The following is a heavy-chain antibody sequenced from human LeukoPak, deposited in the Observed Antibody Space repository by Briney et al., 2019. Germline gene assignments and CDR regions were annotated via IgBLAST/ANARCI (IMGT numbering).Heavy chain of an antibody. CDR3: ARQTHWYFDL. Sequence: SETLSLTCTVSGGSISSYYWSWIRQPPGKGLEWIGYIYYSGSTNYNPSLKSRVTISVDTSKNQFSLKLSSVTAADTAVYYCARQTHWYFDLWGRGTLVTVSS. CDR2: IYYSGST. J-gene: IGHJ2*01. V-gene: IGHV4-59*01. CDR1: GGSISSYY.